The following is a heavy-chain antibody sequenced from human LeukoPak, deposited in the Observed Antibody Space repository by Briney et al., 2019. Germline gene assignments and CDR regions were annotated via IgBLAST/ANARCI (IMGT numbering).Heavy chain of an antibody. V-gene: IGHV3-33*06. CDR1: GSTVSSYG. CDR3: AKDKVWFGELLLYYFDY. J-gene: IGHJ4*02. D-gene: IGHD3-10*01. CDR2: IWYDGSNK. Sequence: GGSLRLSCAASGSTVSSYGMHWVRQAPGKGRGWVALIWYDGSNKYYADSVKGRFTISRDNSKNTLYLQMNSLRAEDTAVYYCAKDKVWFGELLLYYFDYWGQGTLVTVSS.